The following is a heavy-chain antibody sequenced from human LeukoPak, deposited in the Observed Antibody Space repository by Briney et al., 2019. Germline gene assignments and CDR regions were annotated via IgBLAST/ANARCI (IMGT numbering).Heavy chain of an antibody. CDR1: GFTFSSYA. CDR3: AKARYSGYDAHYFDY. J-gene: IGHJ4*02. D-gene: IGHD5-12*01. CDR2: ISGSGGST. Sequence: GGSLRLSCAASGFTFSSYAMSWVRQAPGKGLEWVSAISGSGGSTYYADSVKGRFTISRDNSKNTLYPQMNSLRAEDTAVYYCAKARYSGYDAHYFDYWGQGTLVTVSS. V-gene: IGHV3-23*01.